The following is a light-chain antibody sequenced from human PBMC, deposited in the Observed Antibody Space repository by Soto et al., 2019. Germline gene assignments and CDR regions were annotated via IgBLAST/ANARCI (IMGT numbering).Light chain of an antibody. Sequence: ELVLTQSPVALSLSSGERATLSCRASQSVSSTLLTWYQQKPGQAPRLLMYGVSSRATGIPDRFSGSGSGTDFTLTISRVEPEDFAVYFCQHYGDSSWTFGQGSRVEIK. CDR1: QSVSSTL. V-gene: IGKV3-20*01. CDR3: QHYGDSSWT. J-gene: IGKJ1*01. CDR2: GVS.